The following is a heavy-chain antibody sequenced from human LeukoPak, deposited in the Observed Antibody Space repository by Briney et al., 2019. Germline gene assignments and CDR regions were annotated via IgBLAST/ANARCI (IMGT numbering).Heavy chain of an antibody. CDR2: INHSGST. Sequence: SETLSLTCAVYGGSFSGYYWSWIRQPPGKGLEWIGEINHSGSTNYNPSLKSRVTISVDTSKNQFSLKLSSVTAADTAVYYCARRNRSYDYVWGSYRYWFDPWGQGTLVTVSS. J-gene: IGHJ5*02. CDR1: GGSFSGYY. V-gene: IGHV4-34*01. D-gene: IGHD3-16*02. CDR3: ARRNRSYDYVWGSYRYWFDP.